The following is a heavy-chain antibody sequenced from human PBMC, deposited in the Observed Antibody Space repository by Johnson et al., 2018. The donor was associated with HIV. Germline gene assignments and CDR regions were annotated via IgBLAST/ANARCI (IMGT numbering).Heavy chain of an antibody. V-gene: IGHV3-9*01. CDR2: ISWNSGSI. D-gene: IGHD1-26*01. Sequence: VQLVESGGGVVQPGRSLRLSCAASGFTFSTYGMHWVRQAPGKGLEWVSGISWNSGSIGYADSVKGRFTISRDNSNNTLHLQMNSLRPEDTAVYYCARDLARRGGAAFDIWGQGTMVTVSS. J-gene: IGHJ3*02. CDR3: ARDLARRGGAAFDI. CDR1: GFTFSTYG.